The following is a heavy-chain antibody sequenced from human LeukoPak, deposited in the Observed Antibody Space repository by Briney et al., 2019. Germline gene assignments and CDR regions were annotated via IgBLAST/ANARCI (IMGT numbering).Heavy chain of an antibody. Sequence: SQTLSLTCAISGDSVSSNSAAWNWFRQSPSRGLEWLGRTYYRSKWYNDYAVSVKSRITINPDTSKNQFSLQLNSVTPEDTAVYYCARVLRKGPHGDGGYFYFFMDVWGKGTTVTVSS. CDR2: TYYRSKWYN. CDR1: GDSVSSNSAA. D-gene: IGHD4-17*01. V-gene: IGHV6-1*01. J-gene: IGHJ6*03. CDR3: ARVLRKGPHGDGGYFYFFMDV.